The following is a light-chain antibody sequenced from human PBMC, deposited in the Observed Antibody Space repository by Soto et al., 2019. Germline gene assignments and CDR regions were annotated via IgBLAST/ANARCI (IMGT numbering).Light chain of an antibody. CDR3: QQRNNWPPS. CDR2: DTS. CDR1: QRLSGY. J-gene: IGKJ5*01. Sequence: EVVLTQSPATLSVAPGERATLSCRASQRLSGYLVWYQQKPGQSPRLLMSDTSNRASGIPARFSGGGSRTAYTLTSSNVEPEDVAVYYWQQRNNWPPSFGQGTRLETK. V-gene: IGKV3-11*01.